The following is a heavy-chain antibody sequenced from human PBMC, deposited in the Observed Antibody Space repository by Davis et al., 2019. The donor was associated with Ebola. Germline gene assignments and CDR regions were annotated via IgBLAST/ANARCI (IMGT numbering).Heavy chain of an antibody. Sequence: AASVKVSCKASGYTFTSYGISWVRQAPRQGLEWMGWIITYNGKTNFAQKLQGRVTITTDTSTSSAYMELRSLRSDATAVYYCARMAAAGTKLDVWGQGTTVTVSS. D-gene: IGHD6-13*01. V-gene: IGHV1-18*04. J-gene: IGHJ6*02. CDR3: ARMAAAGTKLDV. CDR2: IITYNGKT. CDR1: GYTFTSYG.